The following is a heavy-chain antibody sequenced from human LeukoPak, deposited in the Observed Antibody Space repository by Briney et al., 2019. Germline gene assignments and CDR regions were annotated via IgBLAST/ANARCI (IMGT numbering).Heavy chain of an antibody. Sequence: SETLSLTCTVSGGSISSYYWSWIRQPAGKGLEWIGRIYTSGSTNCNPSLKSRVTMSVDTSKNQFSLKLSSVTAADTAVYYCARGFVDYYDSSGYSNWFDPWGREPWSPSPQ. J-gene: IGHJ5*02. CDR2: IYTSGST. CDR1: GGSISSYY. D-gene: IGHD3-22*01. CDR3: ARGFVDYYDSSGYSNWFDP. V-gene: IGHV4-4*07.